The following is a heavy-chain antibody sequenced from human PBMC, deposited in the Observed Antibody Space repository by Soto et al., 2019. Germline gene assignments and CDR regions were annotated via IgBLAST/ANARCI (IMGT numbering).Heavy chain of an antibody. CDR2: ISGSGINT. CDR1: GFTFNNYA. V-gene: IGHV3-23*01. Sequence: EVQLLESGGGLVQPGGSLRLSCAASGFTFNNYAMSWVRQAPGKGLEWVSSISGSGINTYYADSVKGRFTISRDNSENTLYLQMNSLRAEDTAVYYCAKYANSETATTWGGDLDSWGQGTLVTVSS. J-gene: IGHJ4*02. D-gene: IGHD1-1*01. CDR3: AKYANSETATTWGGDLDS.